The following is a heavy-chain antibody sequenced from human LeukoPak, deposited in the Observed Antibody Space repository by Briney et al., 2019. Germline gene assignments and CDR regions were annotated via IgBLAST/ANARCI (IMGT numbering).Heavy chain of an antibody. J-gene: IGHJ3*02. Sequence: ASVKVSCKASGYTFTSYGISWVRQAPGQGLEWMAWISAYNGNTNYAQKLQGRVTMTADTSTSTAYMELRSLRSDDTAVYYCARDMGELLWFGGGDAFDIWGQGTMVTVSS. CDR1: GYTFTSYG. V-gene: IGHV1-18*01. D-gene: IGHD3-10*01. CDR2: ISAYNGNT. CDR3: ARDMGELLWFGGGDAFDI.